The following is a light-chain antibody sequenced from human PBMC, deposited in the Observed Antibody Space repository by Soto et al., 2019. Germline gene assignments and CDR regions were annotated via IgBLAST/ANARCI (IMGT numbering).Light chain of an antibody. CDR3: QQYTNTNNPWT. V-gene: IGKV1-5*01. CDR2: DAS. CDR1: QTISTW. Sequence: DIQMTQSPSTLSASVGDRVTITCRASQTISTWMAWYQQKPGKAPTLLVYDASTLQSGVASRFSGSGSGTEFTLIISGLQPDDSATYYCQQYTNTNNPWTFGQGTKVDIK. J-gene: IGKJ1*01.